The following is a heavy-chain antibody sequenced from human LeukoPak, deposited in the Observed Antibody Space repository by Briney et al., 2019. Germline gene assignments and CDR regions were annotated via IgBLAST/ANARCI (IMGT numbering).Heavy chain of an antibody. J-gene: IGHJ6*04. Sequence: ASVKVSCKASGYSFADYYIHWVRQAPGQGLEWMGWINPNSGGTNYAQKFQGRVTMTRDTSISTAYMELSRLRSDDTAVYYCAREGRTSSSSVLLRGMDVWGKGTTVTVSS. CDR2: INPNSGGT. CDR3: AREGRTSSSSVLLRGMDV. CDR1: GYSFADYY. V-gene: IGHV1-2*02. D-gene: IGHD6-6*01.